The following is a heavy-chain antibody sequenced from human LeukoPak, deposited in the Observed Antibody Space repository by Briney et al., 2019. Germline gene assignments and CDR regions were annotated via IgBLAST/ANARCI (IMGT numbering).Heavy chain of an antibody. V-gene: IGHV1-69*13. CDR1: GGTLRSYA. CDR3: ARERGTSGSYFDY. J-gene: IGHJ4*02. CDR2: IIPIFGTA. D-gene: IGHD1-26*01. Sequence: ASVKVSCKASGGTLRSYAISWVRQAPGQGLEWMGGIIPIFGTANYAQKFQGRVTITADESTSTAYMELSSLRSEDTAVYYCARERGTSGSYFDYWGQGTLVTVSS.